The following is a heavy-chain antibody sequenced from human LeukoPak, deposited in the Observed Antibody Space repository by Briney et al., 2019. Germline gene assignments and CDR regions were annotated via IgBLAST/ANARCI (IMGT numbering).Heavy chain of an antibody. V-gene: IGHV4-30-2*01. CDR1: GGSISSGGYS. D-gene: IGHD3-22*01. J-gene: IGHJ5*02. CDR2: IYHSGST. Sequence: SETLSLTCAVSGGSISSGGYSWSWIRQPPGKGLEWIGYIYHSGSTYYNPSLKSRVTISVDRSENQFSLKLSSVTAADTAVYYCARADYYDSSGYGTWFDPWGQGTLVTVSS. CDR3: ARADYYDSSGYGTWFDP.